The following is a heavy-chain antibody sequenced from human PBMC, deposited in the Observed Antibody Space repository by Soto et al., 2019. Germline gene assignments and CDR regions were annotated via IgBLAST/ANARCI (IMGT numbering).Heavy chain of an antibody. CDR1: GFTFSSYS. D-gene: IGHD2-15*01. CDR2: ISSSSSTI. Sequence: GGSLRLSCAASGFTFSSYSMNWVRQAPGKGLEWVSYISSSSSTIYYADSVKGRFTISRDNAKNSLYLQMNSLRAEDTAVYYCARDLVVNYYYYYYMDVWGKGTTVTVSS. V-gene: IGHV3-48*01. J-gene: IGHJ6*03. CDR3: ARDLVVNYYYYYYMDV.